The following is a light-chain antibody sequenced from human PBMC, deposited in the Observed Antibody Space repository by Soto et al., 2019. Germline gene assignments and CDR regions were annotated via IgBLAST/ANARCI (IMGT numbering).Light chain of an antibody. J-gene: IGLJ1*01. V-gene: IGLV2-14*01. CDR1: SSDIGAYDY. CDR2: EVN. CDR3: GSYTSTDTPFV. Sequence: QSALTQPASLSGSPGQSITISCNGTSSDIGAYDYVSWLQQHPGKAPKLMISEVNNRPSGGSNRFSGSKSGNTAYLTISGLQVEDEAEYYCGSYTSTDTPFVFGTGTKVTLL.